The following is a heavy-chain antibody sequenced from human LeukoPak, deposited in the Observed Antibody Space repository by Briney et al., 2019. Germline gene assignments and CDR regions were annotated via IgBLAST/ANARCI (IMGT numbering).Heavy chain of an antibody. Sequence: SETLSLTCTVSGYSISSGYYWGWIRQPPGKGLEWIGSIYHSGSTYYNPSLKSRVTISVDTSKNQFSLKLSSVTAADTAVYYCARDTSRGTMVRVFDYWGQGTLVTVSS. CDR3: ARDTSRGTMVRVFDY. CDR1: GYSISSGYY. D-gene: IGHD3-10*01. CDR2: IYHSGST. V-gene: IGHV4-38-2*02. J-gene: IGHJ4*02.